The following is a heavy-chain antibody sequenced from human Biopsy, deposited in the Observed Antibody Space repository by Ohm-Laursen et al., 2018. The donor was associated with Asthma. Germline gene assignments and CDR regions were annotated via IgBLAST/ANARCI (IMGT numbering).Heavy chain of an antibody. CDR1: GFTVSRDH. Sequence: GSLRLSCAASGFTVSRDHTFWVRQAPGKGLEWVSVIYSGGTSHTADSVRGRFTISRDFSKNTLHLQMHSLRVEDTAVYYCARGDSSGWSHYYFDYWGQGTLVTVSS. V-gene: IGHV3-53*01. J-gene: IGHJ4*02. CDR3: ARGDSSGWSHYYFDY. CDR2: IYSGGTS. D-gene: IGHD6-19*01.